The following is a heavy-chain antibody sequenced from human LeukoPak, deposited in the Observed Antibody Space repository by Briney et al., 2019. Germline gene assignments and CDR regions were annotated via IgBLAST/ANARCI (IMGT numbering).Heavy chain of an antibody. CDR1: GYTFSNFG. D-gene: IGHD2-2*01. V-gene: IGHV1-18*01. J-gene: IGHJ4*02. Sequence: ASVTVSCKASGYTFSNFGINWVRQAPGQGLEWIAWISGNNDNPNYGQKFQGRFTVTTDSSTSTAYMELRNLRSDGTAVYYCARDGTSTDDYWGQGTLVTVSS. CDR3: ARDGTSTDDY. CDR2: ISGNNDNP.